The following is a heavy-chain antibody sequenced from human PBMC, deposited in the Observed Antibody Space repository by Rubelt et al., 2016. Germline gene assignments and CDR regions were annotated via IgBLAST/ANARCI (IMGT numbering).Heavy chain of an antibody. Sequence: QVQLQESGPGLVKPSETLSLTCTVSGGSINSYYWSWIRQPPGKGLDWIGYIYYSGSTYYNPSLKSLVTISVDTSKNQVSLKLSSWTVADTAVYYCARGRENGHYGYGVGNWFDPWGQGTLVTVSS. CDR1: GGSINSYY. CDR2: IYYSGST. J-gene: IGHJ5*02. D-gene: IGHD3-10*01. CDR3: ARGRENGHYGYGVGNWFDP. V-gene: IGHV4-59*12.